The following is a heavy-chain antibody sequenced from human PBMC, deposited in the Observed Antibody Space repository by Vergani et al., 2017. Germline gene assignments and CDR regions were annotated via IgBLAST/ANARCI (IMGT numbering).Heavy chain of an antibody. CDR1: GFTFNDYA. V-gene: IGHV3-9*01. CDR2: TNWNSGNV. Sequence: EVQLVESGGGLVQPGRSLRLSCAASGFTFNDYAMHWVRQAPGKGLEWVSSTNWNSGNVGYADSVKGRFTISRDNAKNSLFLQMNSLTTEDTALYYCVKDMYSSPYYYYMDVWGKXP. D-gene: IGHD6-13*01. CDR3: VKDMYSSPYYYYMDV. J-gene: IGHJ6*03.